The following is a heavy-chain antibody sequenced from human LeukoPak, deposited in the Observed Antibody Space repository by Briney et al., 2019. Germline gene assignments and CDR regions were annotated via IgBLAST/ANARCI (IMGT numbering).Heavy chain of an antibody. V-gene: IGHV3-74*01. Sequence: GGSLRLSCAASGFTFSSYWMHWLRQAAGKGLVWVSRINSDGRSTSYADSVKGRFTISRDNAKNTLYLQMNSLRAEDTAVYYCASLGWEGTFDYWGQGTLVTVSS. CDR1: GFTFSSYW. CDR2: INSDGRST. D-gene: IGHD1-26*01. CDR3: ASLGWEGTFDY. J-gene: IGHJ4*02.